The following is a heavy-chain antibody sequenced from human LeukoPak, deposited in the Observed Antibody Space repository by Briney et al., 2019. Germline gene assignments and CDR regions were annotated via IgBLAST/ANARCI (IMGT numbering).Heavy chain of an antibody. CDR1: GFTFSSYS. V-gene: IGHV3-21*01. J-gene: IGHJ4*02. D-gene: IGHD2-15*01. Sequence: GALRLSCAASGFTFSSYSMNWVRQAPGKGLEWVSSISSSSSYIYYADSVKGRFTISRDNAKNSLYLQMSSLRAEDTAVYYCARAARRGLVVVAATGQIDYWGQGTLVTVSS. CDR2: ISSSSSYI. CDR3: ARAARRGLVVVAATGQIDY.